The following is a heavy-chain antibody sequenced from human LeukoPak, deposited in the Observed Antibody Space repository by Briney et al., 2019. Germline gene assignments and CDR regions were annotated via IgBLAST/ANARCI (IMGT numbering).Heavy chain of an antibody. J-gene: IGHJ3*02. D-gene: IGHD1-26*01. CDR1: GGSISSYY. CDR2: IYTSGST. CDR3: ARPKNSGSYHGDAFDI. Sequence: SETLSLTCTVSGGSISSYYWSWIRQPAGKGLEWIGRIYTSGSTNYNPSLKSRVTMSVDTSKNQFSLKLSSGTAADTAVYYCARPKNSGSYHGDAFDIWGQGTMVTVSS. V-gene: IGHV4-4*07.